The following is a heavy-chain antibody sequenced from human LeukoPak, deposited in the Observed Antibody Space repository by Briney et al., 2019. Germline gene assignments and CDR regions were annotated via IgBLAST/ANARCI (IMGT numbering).Heavy chain of an antibody. CDR1: GFTFSSYW. CDR2: ISSDGST. V-gene: IGHV3-74*01. CDR3: AKDLGRDYGDYVFDY. J-gene: IGHJ4*02. D-gene: IGHD4-17*01. Sequence: PGGSLRLSCAASGFTFSSYWMHWVRQAPGKGLVWVSRISSDGSTVYADFVKGRFTISRDNSKNTLYLQMNSLRAEDTAVYYCAKDLGRDYGDYVFDYWGQGTLVTVSS.